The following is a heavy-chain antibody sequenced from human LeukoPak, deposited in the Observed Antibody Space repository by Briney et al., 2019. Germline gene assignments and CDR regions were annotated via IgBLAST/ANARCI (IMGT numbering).Heavy chain of an antibody. Sequence: SETLSLTCAVSGGAISSGSYYWGWIRQPPGKGLEWIGSMYYTGSTYNSPSLKSRVTISVDTSKNQFSLKLTSVTAADTAVYYCARATGYRIADYFDYWGQGTLVTVSS. V-gene: IGHV4-39*07. J-gene: IGHJ4*02. D-gene: IGHD6-13*01. CDR2: MYYTGST. CDR1: GGAISSGSYY. CDR3: ARATGYRIADYFDY.